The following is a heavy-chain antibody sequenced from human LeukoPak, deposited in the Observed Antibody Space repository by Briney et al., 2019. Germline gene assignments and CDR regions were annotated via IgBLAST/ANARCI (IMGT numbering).Heavy chain of an antibody. CDR2: IYYSGNT. CDR3: ARGQGSSWTGWFDP. D-gene: IGHD6-13*01. Sequence: PSETLSLTCTVSGGSISSYYWTWFRQPPGKGLEWIGYIYYSGNTNYNPSLKSRITISVDTSKNQFSLKLSSVTAADTAVYYCARGQGSSWTGWFDPWGQGTLVTVSS. V-gene: IGHV4-59*01. CDR1: GGSISSYY. J-gene: IGHJ5*02.